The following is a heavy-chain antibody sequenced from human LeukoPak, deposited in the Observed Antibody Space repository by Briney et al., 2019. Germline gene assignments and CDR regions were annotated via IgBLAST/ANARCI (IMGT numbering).Heavy chain of an antibody. CDR2: ISDSGGST. CDR3: AKDHEQWLAGYFDY. Sequence: GGSLRLSCAASGFIFTTYALSWVRQAPGKGLEGVSSISDSGGSTYYADFVKARFTISRDNSKNTVYLQMNNLRAEDTAIYYCAKDHEQWLAGYFDYWGQGTLVTVSS. CDR1: GFIFTTYA. J-gene: IGHJ4*02. D-gene: IGHD6-19*01. V-gene: IGHV3-23*01.